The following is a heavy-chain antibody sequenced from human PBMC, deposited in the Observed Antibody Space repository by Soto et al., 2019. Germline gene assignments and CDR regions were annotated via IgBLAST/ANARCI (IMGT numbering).Heavy chain of an antibody. CDR2: IYYSGST. CDR3: ATADGFGVVTPFFEY. J-gene: IGHJ4*02. V-gene: IGHV4-39*01. CDR1: GGSISSSSYY. D-gene: IGHD3-3*01. Sequence: SETLSLTCTVSGGSISSSSYYWAWIRQPPGKGLEWIGSIYYSGSTYYNPSLKGRVTISVDTSKNQVSLKVYSVTAADTAVYYCATADGFGVVTPFFEYWGQGMLATVS.